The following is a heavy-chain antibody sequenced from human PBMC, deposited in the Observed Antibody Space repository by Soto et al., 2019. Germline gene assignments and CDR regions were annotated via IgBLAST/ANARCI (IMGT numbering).Heavy chain of an antibody. Sequence: SQTLSLTCAISGDSVSSNSAAWNWIRQSPSRGLEWLGRTYYRSKWYNDYAVSVKSRITINPDTSKNQFSLQLNSVTPEDTAVYYCASSADVGAAAAPYGMDVWGQGTTVTVSS. CDR2: TYYRSKWYN. CDR3: ASSADVGAAAAPYGMDV. D-gene: IGHD6-13*01. CDR1: GDSVSSNSAA. J-gene: IGHJ6*02. V-gene: IGHV6-1*01.